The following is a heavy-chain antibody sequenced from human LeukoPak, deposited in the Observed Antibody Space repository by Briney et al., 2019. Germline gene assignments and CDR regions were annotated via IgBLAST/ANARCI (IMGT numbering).Heavy chain of an antibody. V-gene: IGHV1-69*06. CDR1: GYTFTSYD. CDR3: ARAQPRGWQQLVGYYYYYMDV. Sequence: SVKVSCKASGYTFTSYDISWVRQAPGQGLEWMGGIIPIFGTANYAQKFQGRVTITADKSTSTAYMELSSLRSEDTAVYYCARAQPRGWQQLVGYYYYYMDVWGKGTTVTVSS. CDR2: IIPIFGTA. J-gene: IGHJ6*03. D-gene: IGHD6-13*01.